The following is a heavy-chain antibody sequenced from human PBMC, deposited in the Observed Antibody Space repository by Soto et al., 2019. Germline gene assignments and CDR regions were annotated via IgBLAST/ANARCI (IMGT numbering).Heavy chain of an antibody. J-gene: IGHJ6*02. V-gene: IGHV3-11*01. CDR3: ARDITIFGVAIYGMDV. D-gene: IGHD3-3*01. Sequence: GGSLRLSCAASGFTFSDYYMSWIRQAPGKGLERVSYISSSGSTIYYADSVKGRFTISRDNAKNSLYLQMNSLRAEDTAVYYCARDITIFGVAIYGMDVWGQGTTVTVSS. CDR2: ISSSGSTI. CDR1: GFTFSDYY.